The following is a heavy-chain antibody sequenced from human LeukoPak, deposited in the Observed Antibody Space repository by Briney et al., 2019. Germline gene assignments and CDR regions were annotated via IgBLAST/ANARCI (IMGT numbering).Heavy chain of an antibody. CDR1: GFTFSSYA. CDR3: ARDGALLGLIVENPRDYYFDY. D-gene: IGHD3-22*01. V-gene: IGHV3-30*04. Sequence: PGGSLRLSCAASGFTFSSYAMHWVRQAPGKGLEWVAVISYDGSNKYYADSVKGRFTISRDNSKNTLYLQMNSLRAEDTAVYYCARDGALLGLIVENPRDYYFDYWGQGTLVTVSS. CDR2: ISYDGSNK. J-gene: IGHJ4*02.